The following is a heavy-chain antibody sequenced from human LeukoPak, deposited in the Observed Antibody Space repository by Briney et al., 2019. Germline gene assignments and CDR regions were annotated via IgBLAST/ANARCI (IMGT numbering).Heavy chain of an antibody. Sequence: SETLSLTCTVSGGSITGSSCNWGWIRQPPGKGLEWIGSIYYSGSSYHNPSLKSRVTISVDTSKNQFSLKLSSVTAADTAVYYCARNLRSDIVPTIGIENWFDPCGQGTLVTVSS. D-gene: IGHD5-12*01. J-gene: IGHJ5*02. V-gene: IGHV4-39*01. CDR3: ARNLRSDIVPTIGIENWFDP. CDR1: GGSITGSSCN. CDR2: IYYSGSS.